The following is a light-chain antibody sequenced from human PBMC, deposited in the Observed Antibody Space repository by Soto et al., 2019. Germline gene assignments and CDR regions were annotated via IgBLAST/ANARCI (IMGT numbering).Light chain of an antibody. CDR2: KAS. J-gene: IGKJ1*01. Sequence: DIQMTQSPSTLSGSVGDRVTITCRASQTISSWLAWYQQKPGKAPKLVIYKASTLKSGVPSRFSGSGSGTEFTLTISRLQPDDFATYYCQQYNSYSEAFGQGTKVELK. CDR3: QQYNSYSEA. CDR1: QTISSW. V-gene: IGKV1-5*03.